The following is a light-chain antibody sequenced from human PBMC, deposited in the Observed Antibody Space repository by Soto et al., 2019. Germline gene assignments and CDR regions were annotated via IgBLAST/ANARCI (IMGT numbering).Light chain of an antibody. CDR2: AAS. CDR1: QSVSSY. J-gene: IGKJ1*01. V-gene: IGKV3-11*01. CDR3: QQRSNWPT. Sequence: EIVLTQSPATLSLSPGERATLSCRASQSVSSYLAWYQQKPGQAPRLLIYAASNRATGIPARFSGSGSGTDFTPTISRLAPEDFAVYYCQQRSNWPTFGQGTKVDIK.